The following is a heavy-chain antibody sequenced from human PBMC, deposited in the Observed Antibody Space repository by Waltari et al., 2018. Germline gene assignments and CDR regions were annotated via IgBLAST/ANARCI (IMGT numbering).Heavy chain of an antibody. CDR2: IYYSGST. CDR3: ARGPARLYYYYGMDV. V-gene: IGHV4-59*11. Sequence: QVQLQESGPGLVTPSETLSLTCTVSGGSLSSHSWSWIRQPPGKGLEWIGYIYYSGSTNYNPSLKSRVTISVDTSKNQFSLKLSSVTAADTAVYYCARGPARLYYYYGMDVWGQGTTVTVSS. D-gene: IGHD6-6*01. J-gene: IGHJ6*02. CDR1: GGSLSSHS.